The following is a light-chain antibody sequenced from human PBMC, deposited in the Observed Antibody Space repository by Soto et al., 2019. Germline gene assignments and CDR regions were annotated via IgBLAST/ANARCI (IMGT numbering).Light chain of an antibody. Sequence: SYELTQPPSVSVAPGKTARITCGGNNIGTKSVHWYQQRPGQAPVLVIYYDSDRPSGIPERFSGSNSGNTATLTISRVEAGDEADYYCQVWDSNSDHVVFGGRTKLTVL. J-gene: IGLJ2*01. CDR3: QVWDSNSDHVV. CDR1: NIGTKS. V-gene: IGLV3-21*04. CDR2: YDS.